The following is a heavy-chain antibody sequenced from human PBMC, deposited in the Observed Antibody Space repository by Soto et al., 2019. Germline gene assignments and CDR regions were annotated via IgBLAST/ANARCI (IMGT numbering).Heavy chain of an antibody. J-gene: IGHJ5*02. Sequence: PAETLSLTCTVSGGSISSNTYYWGRIRQPPGKGLEWIGSIYYSGSTYYNPSLKSRVTISVDTSKNQFSLKLSAVTAADTAVYYFARHRSGSLAWFDPWGQGTLVTVSS. CDR1: GGSISSNTYY. CDR3: ARHRSGSLAWFDP. CDR2: IYYSGST. V-gene: IGHV4-39*01. D-gene: IGHD5-12*01.